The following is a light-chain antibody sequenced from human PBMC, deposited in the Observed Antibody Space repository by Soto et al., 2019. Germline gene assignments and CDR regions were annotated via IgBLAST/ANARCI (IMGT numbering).Light chain of an antibody. J-gene: IGKJ2*01. CDR3: QQTYTTPRT. CDR2: GAS. CDR1: QSISDY. V-gene: IGKV1-39*01. Sequence: DIQMTQSPSSLSASVGHRVTITCRARQSISDYLNWYQQKPGKAPKLLIYGASSLQSGVPSRFSGSGSGTDFTLTVSSLQPEDSATYYCQQTYTTPRTFGQGTKLEIK.